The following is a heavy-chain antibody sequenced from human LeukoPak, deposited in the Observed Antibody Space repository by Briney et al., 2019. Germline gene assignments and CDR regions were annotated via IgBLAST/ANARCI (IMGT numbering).Heavy chain of an antibody. V-gene: IGHV4-30-4*01. Sequence: SETLSLTCSVSGGPISSGDYYCSWIRQPPGKGLEWIGYIYYSGSTYYNPSLKSRVTISVDTTKNQFSLKLSSVTAADTAVYYCAREFILRYFDWPTGMDVWGQGTTVTVSS. D-gene: IGHD3-9*01. CDR3: AREFILRYFDWPTGMDV. CDR1: GGPISSGDYY. J-gene: IGHJ6*02. CDR2: IYYSGST.